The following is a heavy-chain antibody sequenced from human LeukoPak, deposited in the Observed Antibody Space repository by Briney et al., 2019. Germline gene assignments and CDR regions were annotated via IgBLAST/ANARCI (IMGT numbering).Heavy chain of an antibody. J-gene: IGHJ6*03. CDR2: MNPNSGNT. Sequence: ASVTVSCKASGYTFTSYDINWVRQAPGQGLEWMGWMNPNSGNTGYAQKFQGRVTITRNTSISTAYMELSSLRSEDTAVYYCARVPSYYDFWSGYLDYYMDVWGKGTTVTVSS. CDR1: GYTFTSYD. V-gene: IGHV1-8*03. D-gene: IGHD3-3*01. CDR3: ARVPSYYDFWSGYLDYYMDV.